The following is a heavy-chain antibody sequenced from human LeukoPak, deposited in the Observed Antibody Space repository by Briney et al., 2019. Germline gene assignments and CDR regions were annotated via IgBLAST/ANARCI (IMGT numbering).Heavy chain of an antibody. D-gene: IGHD6-19*01. V-gene: IGHV3-66*01. CDR3: AIDRYSSGWYTFDY. Sequence: GGSLRLSCAASGFTVSSNYMSWVRQAPGKGLEWVSLIYSGGSTYYADSVKGRFIISRDSSKNTLYLQMNRLRAEDTAVYYCAIDRYSSGWYTFDYWGQGTLVTVSS. CDR2: IYSGGST. J-gene: IGHJ4*02. CDR1: GFTVSSNY.